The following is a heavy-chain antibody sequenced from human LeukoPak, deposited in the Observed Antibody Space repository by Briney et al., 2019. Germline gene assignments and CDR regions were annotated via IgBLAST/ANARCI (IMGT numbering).Heavy chain of an antibody. J-gene: IGHJ5*02. CDR1: GGSISSSSYY. Sequence: SETLSLTCTVSGGSISSSSYYWGWIRQPPGTGLEWIGSIYYSGSTCYNPSLKSRVTISVDTSKNQFSLKLSSVTAADTAVYYCARDLHGSSYNWFDPWGQGTLVTVSS. CDR2: IYYSGST. D-gene: IGHD6-6*01. CDR3: ARDLHGSSYNWFDP. V-gene: IGHV4-39*07.